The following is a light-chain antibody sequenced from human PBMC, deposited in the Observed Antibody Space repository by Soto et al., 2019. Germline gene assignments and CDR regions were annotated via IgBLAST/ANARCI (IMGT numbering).Light chain of an antibody. V-gene: IGLV4-60*02. CDR1: SGHSSFI. CDR3: ETWDDNTWV. CDR2: LEGDGSY. J-gene: IGLJ3*02. Sequence: QLVLTQSSSASASLGSSVKLTCTLSSGHSSFIIAWHQQQPGKAPRFFMKLEGDGSYDKGSGVPDRFSGSSSGADRYLTISNLQFEDEADYYCETWDDNTWVFGGGTKLTVL.